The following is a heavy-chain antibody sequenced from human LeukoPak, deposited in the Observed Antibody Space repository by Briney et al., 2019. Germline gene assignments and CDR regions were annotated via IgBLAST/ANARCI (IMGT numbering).Heavy chain of an antibody. CDR3: AKDRGGYYYDSSGLPSSWFDP. D-gene: IGHD3-22*01. CDR2: ISYDGSNK. V-gene: IGHV3-30*18. J-gene: IGHJ5*02. CDR1: RFTFSSYG. Sequence: GGSLRLSCAASRFTFSSYGMHWVRQAPGKGLEWVAVISYDGSNKYYADSVKGRFTVSRDNSKNTLYLQMNSLRAEDTAVYYCAKDRGGYYYDSSGLPSSWFDPWGQGTLVTVSS.